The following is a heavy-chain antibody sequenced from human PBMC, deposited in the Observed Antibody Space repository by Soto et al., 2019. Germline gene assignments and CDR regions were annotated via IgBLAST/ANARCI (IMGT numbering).Heavy chain of an antibody. CDR1: GGSFSGYY. J-gene: IGHJ4*02. Sequence: SETLSLTCAVYGGSFSGYYWSWIRQPPGKGLEWIGEINHSGSTNYNPSLKSRVTISVDTSKNQFSLKLSSVTAADTAVYYCARAFNRIMITFGVQGTLVTVSS. CDR2: INHSGST. D-gene: IGHD3-16*01. CDR3: ARAFNRIMITF. V-gene: IGHV4-34*01.